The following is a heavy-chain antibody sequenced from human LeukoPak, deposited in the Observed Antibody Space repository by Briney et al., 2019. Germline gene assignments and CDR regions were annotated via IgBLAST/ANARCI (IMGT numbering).Heavy chain of an antibody. CDR2: ISGSGGST. CDR3: AASWVDYYDSSGYPQW. J-gene: IGHJ4*02. D-gene: IGHD3-22*01. CDR1: GFTFSSYA. Sequence: GGSLRLSCAASGFTFSSYAMSWVRQAPGKGLEWVSAISGSGGSTYYADSVKGRFTISRYNSKNTLYLQMNSLRAEDTAVYYCAASWVDYYDSSGYPQWWGQGTLVTVSS. V-gene: IGHV3-23*01.